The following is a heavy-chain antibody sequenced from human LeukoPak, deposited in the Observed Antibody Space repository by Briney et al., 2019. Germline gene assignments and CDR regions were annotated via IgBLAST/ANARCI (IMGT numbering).Heavy chain of an antibody. CDR1: GYTFNTYP. Sequence: ASVKVSCKTSGYTFNTYPIHWVRQAPGQGLEWMGWIRTNSGTPTYAQAFTGRFVFSLDTSVSTAFLHITTLKPGDTAVYYCARGQGYTIFADGHWFDPWGQGSLVTVSS. V-gene: IGHV7-4-1*02. D-gene: IGHD3-9*01. CDR2: IRTNSGTP. CDR3: ARGQGYTIFADGHWFDP. J-gene: IGHJ5*02.